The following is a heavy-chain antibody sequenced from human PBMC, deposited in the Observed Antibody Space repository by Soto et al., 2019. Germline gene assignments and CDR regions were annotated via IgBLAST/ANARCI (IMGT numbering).Heavy chain of an antibody. V-gene: IGHV3-15*07. CDR2: VKSRVDGGAT. CDR1: GFPFSNAW. D-gene: IGHD7-27*01. J-gene: IGHJ4*02. CDR3: SSLGPLGY. Sequence: GGSLRLSCAASGFPFSNAWMNWVRRVPAKGLEWVGRVKSRVDGGATDYAAPVKGRFTISRDDSKDTLYLQMNSLKTEDTAVYYCSSLGPLGYWGRGTLVTVSS.